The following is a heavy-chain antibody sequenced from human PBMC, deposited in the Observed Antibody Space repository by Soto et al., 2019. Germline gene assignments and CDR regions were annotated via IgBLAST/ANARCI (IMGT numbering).Heavy chain of an antibody. J-gene: IGHJ4*02. CDR1: GGSFSGYY. Sequence: SETLSLTCAVYGGSFSGYYWSWIRQPPGKGLEWIGYIYYSGSTYYNPSLKSRVTISVDTSKNQFSLKLSSVTAADTAVYYCARAAPHTAMVPSNIWGQGTLVTVSS. V-gene: IGHV4-30-4*01. D-gene: IGHD5-18*01. CDR3: ARAAPHTAMVPSNI. CDR2: IYYSGST.